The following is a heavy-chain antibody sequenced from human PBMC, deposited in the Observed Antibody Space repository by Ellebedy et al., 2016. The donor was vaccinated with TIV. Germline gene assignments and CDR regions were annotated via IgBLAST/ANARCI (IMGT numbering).Heavy chain of an antibody. CDR3: ARDEAEVGATFFGY. V-gene: IGHV3-48*02. J-gene: IGHJ4*02. Sequence: GESLKISCAASGFTFSSYSMNWVRQAPGKGLEWVSYISSSSSTIYYADSVKGRFTISRDNAKNSLSLQMNSMRDEDTAVYYCARDEAEVGATFFGYWGQGTLVTVSS. CDR1: GFTFSSYS. CDR2: ISSSSSTI. D-gene: IGHD1-26*01.